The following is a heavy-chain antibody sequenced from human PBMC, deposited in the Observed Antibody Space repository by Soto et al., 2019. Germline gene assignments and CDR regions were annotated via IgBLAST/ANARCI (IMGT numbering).Heavy chain of an antibody. CDR2: THHNGGT. D-gene: IGHD1-26*01. CDR1: GDSVFDGRW. V-gene: IGHV4-4*02. Sequence: QVQLQESGPGLVKPSGTLSLTCAVSGDSVFDGRWWSWVRLPPGKGLEWIGETHHNGGTNYNPSLKSRVTISVDKSNTHFSLNLTSVTAADPAVYYCAREGGYRLEYWGQGTLVTVSS. CDR3: AREGGYRLEY. J-gene: IGHJ4*02.